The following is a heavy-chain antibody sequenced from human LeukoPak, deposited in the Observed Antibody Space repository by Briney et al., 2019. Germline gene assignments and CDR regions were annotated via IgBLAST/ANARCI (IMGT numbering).Heavy chain of an antibody. Sequence: GRSLRLSCAASGFTFSSYAMHWVRQAPGKGLEWVAVISYDGSNKYYADSVKSRFTISRDNSKNTLYLQMNSLRAEDTAVYYCARDSGYSSGWYHFDYWGQGTLVTVSS. CDR1: GFTFSSYA. CDR3: ARDSGYSSGWYHFDY. V-gene: IGHV3-30*04. J-gene: IGHJ4*02. D-gene: IGHD6-19*01. CDR2: ISYDGSNK.